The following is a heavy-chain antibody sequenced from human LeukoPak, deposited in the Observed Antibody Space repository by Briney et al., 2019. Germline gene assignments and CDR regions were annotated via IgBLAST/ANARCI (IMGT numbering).Heavy chain of an antibody. Sequence: GGSLRLSCAASGFTFSSYAMHWVRQAPGKGLEWAAVISYDGSNKYYADSVKGRFTISRDNSKNTLYLQMNSLRAEDTAVYYCAKGHYYDRSGYYLANECFQHWGQGTLVTVSS. V-gene: IGHV3-30-3*01. D-gene: IGHD3-22*01. J-gene: IGHJ1*01. CDR3: AKGHYYDRSGYYLANECFQH. CDR2: ISYDGSNK. CDR1: GFTFSSYA.